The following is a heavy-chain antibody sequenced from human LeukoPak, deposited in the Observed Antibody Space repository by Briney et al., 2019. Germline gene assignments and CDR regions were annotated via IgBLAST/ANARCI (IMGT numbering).Heavy chain of an antibody. CDR2: INSDGSST. Sequence: PGGSLRLSCAASGFTFSSYWMHWVRQAPGKGLVRVSRINSDGSSTSYADSVKGRFTISRDNAKNTLYLQMNSLRAEDTAVYYCARLGYSSGWYQFKGYWGQGTLVTVSS. CDR3: ARLGYSSGWYQFKGY. V-gene: IGHV3-74*01. J-gene: IGHJ4*02. D-gene: IGHD6-19*01. CDR1: GFTFSSYW.